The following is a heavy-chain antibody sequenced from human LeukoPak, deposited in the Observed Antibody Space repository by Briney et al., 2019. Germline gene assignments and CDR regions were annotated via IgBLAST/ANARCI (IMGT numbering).Heavy chain of an antibody. Sequence: PGGSLRLSCAASGFTFSPYSMNWVRQAPGKGLEWVSSISGSSLYIYYADSVKGRFTISRDNAKNPLYLQMNSLRAEDTAVYYCARDPPYYDSSGYYYDYWGQGALGTVSS. CDR3: ARDPPYYDSSGYYYDY. J-gene: IGHJ4*02. V-gene: IGHV3-21*01. D-gene: IGHD3-22*01. CDR1: GFTFSPYS. CDR2: ISGSSLYI.